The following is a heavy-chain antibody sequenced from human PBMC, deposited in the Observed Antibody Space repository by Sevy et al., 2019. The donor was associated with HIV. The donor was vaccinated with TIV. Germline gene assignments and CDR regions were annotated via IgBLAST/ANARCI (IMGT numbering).Heavy chain of an antibody. J-gene: IGHJ4*02. CDR2: ISGSGGSGDKT. D-gene: IGHD3-22*01. V-gene: IGHV3-23*01. CDR1: GFTFSNYA. CDR3: ASKYDSSGYFDY. Sequence: GGSLRLSCAASGFTFSNYAMNWVRQAPGKGLEWVSGISGSGGSGDKTNYADSVKGRFTISRDDSKNSLYVQLNSLRAEDSAIYDCASKYDSSGYFDYWGQGTLVTVSS.